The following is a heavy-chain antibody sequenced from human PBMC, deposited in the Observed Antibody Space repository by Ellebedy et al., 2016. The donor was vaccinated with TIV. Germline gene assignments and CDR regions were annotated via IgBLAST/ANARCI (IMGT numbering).Heavy chain of an antibody. J-gene: IGHJ4*02. D-gene: IGHD3-22*01. V-gene: IGHV3-9*01. CDR1: GFTFDNYA. Sequence: SLKISCAASGFTFDNYAMHWVRQPPGKGLEWVSGINWNGDTIVYAASVRGRFSISRDNAKNSLYLQMNSLRDEDTALYYCAKDLANYDSSAYLDSWGLGTLVTVSS. CDR3: AKDLANYDSSAYLDS. CDR2: INWNGDTI.